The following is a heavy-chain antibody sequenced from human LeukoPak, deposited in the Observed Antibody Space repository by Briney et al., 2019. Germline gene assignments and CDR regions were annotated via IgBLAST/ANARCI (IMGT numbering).Heavy chain of an antibody. J-gene: IGHJ6*02. Sequence: GGSLRLSCAASGFTVSSNYMNWVRQAPGKGLEWVSVIYGGGNIYYADSVKGRFTISRDDSKDTLYLQMNTLKTEDTAIYYCTTDSLYYSGSGVHGMDVWGQGTTVTVSS. CDR3: TTDSLYYSGSGVHGMDV. CDR1: GFTVSSNY. D-gene: IGHD3-10*01. V-gene: IGHV3-53*01. CDR2: IYGGGNI.